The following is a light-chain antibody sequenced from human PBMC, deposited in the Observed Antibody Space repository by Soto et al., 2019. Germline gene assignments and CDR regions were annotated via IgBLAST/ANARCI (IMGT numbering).Light chain of an antibody. CDR3: LLFNTYPQA. CDR2: DAS. Sequence: AIQLTQSPSSLSASIGDRVTITCRPRQGIGRALAWYQQAPGKPPKLLIFDASTLENGVPSRFSGGGSGTDFTLTISSLQPEDFATYYCLLFNTYPQAFGGGTKVEIK. V-gene: IGKV1-13*02. CDR1: QGIGRA. J-gene: IGKJ4*01.